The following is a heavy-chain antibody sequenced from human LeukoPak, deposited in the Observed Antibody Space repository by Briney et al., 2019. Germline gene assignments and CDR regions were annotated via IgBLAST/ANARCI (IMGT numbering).Heavy chain of an antibody. D-gene: IGHD1-26*01. CDR3: ARDEGIVGATYYYYYCGMDV. V-gene: IGHV4-4*07. CDR2: IYTSGCT. J-gene: IGHJ6*02. CDR1: GRPISRYY. Sequence: SEPLSLPCTVSGRPISRYYWSWIRQPAGKGLEWIRRIYTSGCTNYNPSLKSRVTMSVDTSKNQFSLKLSSVTAADTAVYYCARDEGIVGATYYYYYCGMDVWGQGTTVTVSS.